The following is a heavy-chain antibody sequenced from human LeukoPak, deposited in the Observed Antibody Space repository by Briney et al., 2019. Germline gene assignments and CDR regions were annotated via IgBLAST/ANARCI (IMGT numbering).Heavy chain of an antibody. CDR1: GFTFSDYY. D-gene: IGHD6-19*01. V-gene: IGHV3-11*01. Sequence: AGGSLRLSCAASGFTFSDYYMSWIRQAPGKGLEWVSYISSSGSTIYYADSVKGRFTISRDNAKNSLYLQMNSLRAEDTAVYYCARSASVAAPDAFDIWGQGTMVTVSS. CDR3: ARSASVAAPDAFDI. J-gene: IGHJ3*02. CDR2: ISSSGSTI.